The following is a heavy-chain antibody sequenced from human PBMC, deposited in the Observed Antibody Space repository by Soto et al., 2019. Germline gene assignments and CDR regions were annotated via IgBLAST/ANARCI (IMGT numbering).Heavy chain of an antibody. J-gene: IGHJ4*02. CDR3: ATPGPDFWSGYPLSY. CDR2: IYPGDSDT. V-gene: IGHV5-51*01. Sequence: GESLKISCKGSGYSFTSYWIGWVRQMPGKGLEWMGIIYPGDSDTRYSPSFQGQVTISADKSISTAYLQWSSLKASDTVMYYCATPGPDFWSGYPLSYWGQGTLVTVSS. D-gene: IGHD3-3*01. CDR1: GYSFTSYW.